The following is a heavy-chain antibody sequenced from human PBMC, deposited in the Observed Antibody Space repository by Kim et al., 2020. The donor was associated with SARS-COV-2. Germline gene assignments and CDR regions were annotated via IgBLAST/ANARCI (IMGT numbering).Heavy chain of an antibody. V-gene: IGHV4-59*13. CDR2: IYYSGST. CDR3: ARGVESSSSWRLWYFDL. Sequence: SETLSLTCTVSGGSISSYYWSWIRQPPGKGLEWIGYIYYSGSTNYNPSLKSRVTISVDTSKNQFSLKLSSVTAADTAVYYCARGVESSSSWRLWYFDLWGRGTLVTVSS. D-gene: IGHD6-13*01. J-gene: IGHJ2*01. CDR1: GGSISSYY.